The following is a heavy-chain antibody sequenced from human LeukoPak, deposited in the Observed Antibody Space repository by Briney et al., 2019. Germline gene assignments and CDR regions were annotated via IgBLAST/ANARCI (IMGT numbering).Heavy chain of an antibody. CDR3: ASSRQQLVLGMDV. J-gene: IGHJ6*02. V-gene: IGHV1-69*13. CDR2: IIPIFGTA. CDR1: GGTFSSYA. Sequence: SVKVSCKASGGTFSSYAIGWVRQAPGQGLEWMGGIIPIFGTANYAQKFQGRVTITADESTSTAYMELSSLRSEDTAVYYCASSRQQLVLGMDVWGQGTTVTVSS. D-gene: IGHD6-13*01.